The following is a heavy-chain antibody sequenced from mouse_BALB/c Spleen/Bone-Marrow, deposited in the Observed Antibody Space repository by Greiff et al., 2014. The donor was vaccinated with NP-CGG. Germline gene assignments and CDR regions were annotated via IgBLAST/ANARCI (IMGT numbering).Heavy chain of an antibody. CDR2: IDPANGNT. J-gene: IGHJ3*01. V-gene: IGHV14-3*02. D-gene: IGHD1-1*01. CDR1: GFNIKDTY. CDR3: ARYYYGSSLFAY. Sequence: VQLKESGAELVKPGASVKLSCTASGFNIKDTYMYWVKQRPEQGLEWIGRIDPANGNTKYDPKFQDKATITADTSSNTAYLQLSSLTSEDTAVYYCARYYYGSSLFAYWGQGTLDTVSA.